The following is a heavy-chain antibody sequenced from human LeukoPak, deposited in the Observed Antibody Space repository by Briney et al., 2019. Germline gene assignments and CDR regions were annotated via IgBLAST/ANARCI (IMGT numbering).Heavy chain of an antibody. V-gene: IGHV4-59*08. Sequence: SETLSLTCTVSDVSIKNYYWSWIRQPPGKGLEWIANIYDAGSSNYNPSLKSRVSVSIDASKNQLSLKLTSVTAADTAIYYCARQAVIIPTGMEGPWFDPWGQGTLVAVSS. CDR2: IYDAGSS. CDR3: ARQAVIIPTGMEGPWFDP. D-gene: IGHD2/OR15-2a*01. CDR1: DVSIKNYY. J-gene: IGHJ5*02.